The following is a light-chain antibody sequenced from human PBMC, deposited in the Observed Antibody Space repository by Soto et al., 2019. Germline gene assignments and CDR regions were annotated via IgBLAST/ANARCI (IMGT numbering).Light chain of an antibody. CDR1: QSVSTN. J-gene: IGKJ2*01. CDR3: QHYNNWPPKYT. CDR2: DAS. V-gene: IGKV3-15*01. Sequence: EIVMTQSPASLSVSPGEGATLSCRASQSVSTNLAWYQHKPGQAPRLLIYDASTRATGIPARFSGSGSETEFTLTISSLQSEDFAVYYCQHYNNWPPKYTFGQGTKLEIK.